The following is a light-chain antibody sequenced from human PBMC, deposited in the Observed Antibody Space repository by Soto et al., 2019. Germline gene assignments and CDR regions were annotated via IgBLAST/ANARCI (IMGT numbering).Light chain of an antibody. V-gene: IGLV1-44*01. Sequence: QSVLTQPPSASGTPGQRVTISCSGSSSNIGSNTVNWYQQLPGTAPKLLIYSNNQRTSGVPDRFSGSKSGTSASLAISGLQSEDEADYYCAAWEDSMNGHVFGGGTQLTVL. J-gene: IGLJ2*01. CDR3: AAWEDSMNGHV. CDR2: SNN. CDR1: SSNIGSNT.